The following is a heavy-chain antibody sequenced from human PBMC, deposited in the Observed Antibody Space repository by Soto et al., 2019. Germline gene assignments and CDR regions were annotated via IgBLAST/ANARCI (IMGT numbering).Heavy chain of an antibody. CDR3: ARQRPVYSSGCFDY. J-gene: IGHJ4*02. V-gene: IGHV3-7*01. CDR1: GFTFSTYW. Sequence: ESGGGLVQPGGSLRLSCAASGFTFSTYWMSWVRQAPGKGLEWAANIKPDGSEKYYVDSVKGRFTISRDNAKNSLYLQMHSLRAEDTAVYYCARQRPVYSSGCFDYWGQGTLVTVSS. CDR2: IKPDGSEK. D-gene: IGHD6-19*01.